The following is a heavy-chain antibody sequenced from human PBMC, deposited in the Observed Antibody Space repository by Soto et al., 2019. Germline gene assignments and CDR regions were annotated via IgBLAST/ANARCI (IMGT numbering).Heavy chain of an antibody. Sequence: EVQLVESGGGLVQPGGSLRLSCAASGFTFTSYWMTWVRQAPGKGLEWVANIKQDGGEKYYVGSVKGRFTISRDNAENSLYLQLDSLRAEDAAVYYCARGAFTTWGPYPLDYWGQGTLVTVSS. J-gene: IGHJ4*02. V-gene: IGHV3-7*04. CDR1: GFTFTSYW. CDR3: ARGAFTTWGPYPLDY. D-gene: IGHD3-16*02. CDR2: IKQDGGEK.